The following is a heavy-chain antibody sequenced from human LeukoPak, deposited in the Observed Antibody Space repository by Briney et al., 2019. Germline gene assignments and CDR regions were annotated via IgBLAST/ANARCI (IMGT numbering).Heavy chain of an antibody. V-gene: IGHV1-2*06. CDR3: ARDLRIAVAGRYYYYYMDV. CDR1: GYTFTGYY. CDR2: INPNSGGT. Sequence: GASVKVSCKASGYTFTGYYMHWVRQAPGQGLEWMGRINPNSGGTNYAQKFQGRVTMTRDTSISTAYMELSRLRSDDTAVYYCARDLRIAVAGRYYYYYMDVWGKGTTVTVSS. J-gene: IGHJ6*03. D-gene: IGHD6-19*01.